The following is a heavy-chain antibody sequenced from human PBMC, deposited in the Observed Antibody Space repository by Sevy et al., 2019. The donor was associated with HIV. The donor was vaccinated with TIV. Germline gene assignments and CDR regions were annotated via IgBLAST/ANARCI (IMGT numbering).Heavy chain of an antibody. CDR1: GFTFSSYA. CDR3: AKDGGYRSPSLAN. J-gene: IGHJ4*02. Sequence: GGSLRLSCAASGFTFSSYAMTWVRQAPGKGLEGVSLISGSGGSTFYADSVKGRFTIPRDNSRNTLYLQMNSLRADDTAVYYCAKDGGYRSPSLANWGQGTLVTVSS. V-gene: IGHV3-23*01. CDR2: ISGSGGST. D-gene: IGHD3-16*02.